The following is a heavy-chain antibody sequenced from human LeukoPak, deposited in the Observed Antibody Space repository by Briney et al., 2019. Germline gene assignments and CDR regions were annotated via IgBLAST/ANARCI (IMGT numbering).Heavy chain of an antibody. CDR1: GFTVSSNY. V-gene: IGHV3-53*01. Sequence: GGSLRLSCAASGFTVSSNYMSWVRQAPGKGLEWASVIYSGGSTYYADSVKGRFTISRDNSKNTLYLQMNSLRAEDTAVYYCARSAWSMVRGVIDAFDIWGQGTMVTVSS. CDR3: ARSAWSMVRGVIDAFDI. J-gene: IGHJ3*02. D-gene: IGHD3-10*01. CDR2: IYSGGST.